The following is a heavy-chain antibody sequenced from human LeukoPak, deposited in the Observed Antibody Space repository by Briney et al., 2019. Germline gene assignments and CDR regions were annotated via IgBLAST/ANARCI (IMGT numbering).Heavy chain of an antibody. J-gene: IGHJ5*02. CDR2: IYTSGST. V-gene: IGHV4-4*09. CDR3: ARHGGYYDRGHNWFDP. D-gene: IGHD3-22*01. CDR1: GGSISSYY. Sequence: SETLSLTCTVSGGSISSYYWSWIRQPPGKGLEWIGYIYTSGSTNYNPSLKSRVTISVDTSKNQFSLKLSSVTAADTAVYYCARHGGYYDRGHNWFDPWGQGTLVTVSS.